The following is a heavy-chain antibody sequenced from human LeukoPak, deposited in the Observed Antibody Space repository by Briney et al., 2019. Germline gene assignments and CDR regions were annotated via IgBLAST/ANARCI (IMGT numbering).Heavy chain of an antibody. CDR3: SRDNGKSGYSAFDL. J-gene: IGHJ3*01. CDR1: GGSISSSNYY. V-gene: IGHV3-72*01. Sequence: LSLTCTVSGGSISSSNYYWGWIRQPPGKGLEWIGRSRKKTNGYTTEYAASVIGRFTISRDDSENSMLLQMNSLQTEDTAVYYCSRDNGKSGYSAFDLWGQGTMVTVSS. CDR2: SRKKTNGYTT. D-gene: IGHD5-12*01.